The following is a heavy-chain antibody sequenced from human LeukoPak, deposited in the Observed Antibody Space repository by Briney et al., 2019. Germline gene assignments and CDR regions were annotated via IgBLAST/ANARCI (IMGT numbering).Heavy chain of an antibody. V-gene: IGHV3-11*01. D-gene: IGHD6-6*01. Sequence: HGGSPRLSCAASGFTFSDYYMSWIRQAPGKGLEWVSYISSSGSTIYYADSVKGRFTISRDNSKNTLYLQMNSLRAEDTAVYYCAKAQLVSEYYFDYWGQGTLVTVSS. CDR2: ISSSGSTI. CDR1: GFTFSDYY. J-gene: IGHJ4*02. CDR3: AKAQLVSEYYFDY.